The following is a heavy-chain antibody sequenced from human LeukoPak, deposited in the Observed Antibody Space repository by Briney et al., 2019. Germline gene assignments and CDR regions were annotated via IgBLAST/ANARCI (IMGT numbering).Heavy chain of an antibody. D-gene: IGHD3-10*01. V-gene: IGHV3-23*01. J-gene: IGHJ5*02. Sequence: GGSLRLSCAASGFTFSNYGMNWVRQAPGKGLEWVSVISGTGVTTYYEDSVKGRFTISRDNAKNTLYPQMNSLRVEDTALYYCARVYDSGSFRVGRFDPWGQGTLVTVSS. CDR2: ISGTGVTT. CDR3: ARVYDSGSFRVGRFDP. CDR1: GFTFSNYG.